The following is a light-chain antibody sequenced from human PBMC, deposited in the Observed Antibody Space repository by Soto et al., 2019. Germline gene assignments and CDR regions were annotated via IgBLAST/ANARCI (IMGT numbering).Light chain of an antibody. CDR1: QTVTTDY. CDR2: GTS. V-gene: IGKV3-20*01. CDR3: QHYGTSPT. Sequence: EVVLTQSPGTVSLTPGERATLSCRASQTVTTDYLSWYQQKPGQAPRLLIFGTSTRATGIPDRFSGRRSGTDFSLTISRLEPEDFAVYYCQHYGTSPTFGQRTKVDIK. J-gene: IGKJ1*01.